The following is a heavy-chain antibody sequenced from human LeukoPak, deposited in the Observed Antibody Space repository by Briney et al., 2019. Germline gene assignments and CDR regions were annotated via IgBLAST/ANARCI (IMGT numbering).Heavy chain of an antibody. V-gene: IGHV4-59*01. CDR2: IYYSGST. CDR3: AREGFSAGYYYMDV. Sequence: KTSETLSLTCTVSGGCISNYYWNWIRQPPGKGLEWIGYIYYSGSTNYNPSLKSRVTISVDTSKNQFSLKLSSVTAADTAVYFCAREGFSAGYYYMDVWGKGTTVTASS. CDR1: GGCISNYY. D-gene: IGHD1-26*01. J-gene: IGHJ6*03.